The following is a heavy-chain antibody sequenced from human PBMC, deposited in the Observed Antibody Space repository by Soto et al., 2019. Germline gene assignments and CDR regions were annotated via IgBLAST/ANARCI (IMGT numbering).Heavy chain of an antibody. J-gene: IGHJ4*02. CDR2: ISAYNGNT. CDR3: ARDRGITMVRGAPGY. D-gene: IGHD3-10*01. V-gene: IGHV1-18*01. Sequence: ASVKVSCKASGYTFTSYGISWVRQAPGQGLEWMGWISAYNGNTNYAQKLQGRVTMTTDTSTSTAYMELRNLRSDDTAVYYCARDRGITMVRGAPGYWGQGTLVTVSS. CDR1: GYTFTSYG.